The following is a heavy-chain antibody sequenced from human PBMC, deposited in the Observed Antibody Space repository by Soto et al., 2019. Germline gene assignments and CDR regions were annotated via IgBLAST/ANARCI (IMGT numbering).Heavy chain of an antibody. V-gene: IGHV3-48*02. CDR3: ARLGRGFCSSARCYSEGLDL. CDR2: ISPSNTTI. CDR1: GFSFSLSP. D-gene: IGHD2-2*03. Sequence: GGSLRLSCAASGFSFSLSPMNWVRQAPGKGLEWLSYISPSNTTISYADSVKARFTISRDNAKASLDLQINWLGDDVTAVYYRARLGRGFCSSARCYSEGLDLWGRGTVVTVSS. J-gene: IGHJ3*01.